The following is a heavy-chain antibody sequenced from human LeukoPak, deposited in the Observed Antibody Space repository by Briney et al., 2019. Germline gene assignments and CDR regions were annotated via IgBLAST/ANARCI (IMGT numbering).Heavy chain of an antibody. V-gene: IGHV4-39*07. CDR1: GGSISSSSYY. J-gene: IGHJ4*02. CDR3: ALVLGVTTNIDY. D-gene: IGHD4-11*01. CDR2: IYYSGST. Sequence: SETLSLTCTVSGGSISSSSYYWGWIRQPPGKGLEWIGSIYYSGSTYYNPSLKSRVTISVDTSKNQFSLKLSSVTAADTAVYYCALVLGVTTNIDYWGQGTLVTVSS.